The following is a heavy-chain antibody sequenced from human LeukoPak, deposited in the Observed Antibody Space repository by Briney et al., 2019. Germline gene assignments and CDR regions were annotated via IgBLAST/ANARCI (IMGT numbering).Heavy chain of an antibody. CDR1: GFPFSSHW. V-gene: IGHV3-7*01. CDR2: INQDGSEK. Sequence: PGGSLRLSCAASGFPFSSHWLSWFRQSPGKGLEWVAHINQDGSEKYYVDSVKGRFTISRDNARNSLYLQMNSLRAEDTAVYYCANHLACGSTSCPPFDYWGQGTLVTVSS. D-gene: IGHD2-2*01. J-gene: IGHJ4*02. CDR3: ANHLACGSTSCPPFDY.